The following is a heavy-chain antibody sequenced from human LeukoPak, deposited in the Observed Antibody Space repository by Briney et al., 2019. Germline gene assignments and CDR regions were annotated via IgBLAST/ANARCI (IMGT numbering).Heavy chain of an antibody. D-gene: IGHD1-26*01. Sequence: SETLSLTCAVYGGSFSGYYWSWIRQPPGKGLEWIGEINHSGSTNYNPSLKSRVTISVDTSKNQFSLKLSSVTAADTAVYYCARSSGSYFDYWGQGALVTVSS. CDR3: ARSSGSYFDY. CDR2: INHSGST. V-gene: IGHV4-34*01. J-gene: IGHJ4*02. CDR1: GGSFSGYY.